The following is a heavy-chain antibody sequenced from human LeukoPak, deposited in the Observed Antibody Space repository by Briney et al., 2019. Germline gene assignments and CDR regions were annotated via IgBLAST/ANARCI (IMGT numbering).Heavy chain of an antibody. CDR1: GFSFSSYA. V-gene: IGHV3-23*01. D-gene: IGHD2-15*01. Sequence: GGSPRLSCAASGFSFSSYAMSWVRQAPGKGLEWVSGICGNDGKTYYADSVKGRFTISRDNSKNTLHLQMNSLRAEDTALYYCAKDTGGSCYSAIAYWGQGAPVTVST. J-gene: IGHJ4*02. CDR3: AKDTGGSCYSAIAY. CDR2: ICGNDGKT.